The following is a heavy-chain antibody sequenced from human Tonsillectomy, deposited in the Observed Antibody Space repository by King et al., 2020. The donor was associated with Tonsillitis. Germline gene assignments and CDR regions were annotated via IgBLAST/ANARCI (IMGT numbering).Heavy chain of an antibody. D-gene: IGHD6-19*01. Sequence: QLQESGPGLVKHSENLSLICTVSDDSISSDSYYWGWIRQPPGKGLEWIGNIFYRGNNYYSASFKSRVTMSVDTSNNQFSLGLGSLTAADTAVDYCAGLTYSCGWYGDTFDMWGQGTLVTVFS. J-gene: IGHJ3*02. V-gene: IGHV4-39*07. CDR1: DDSISSDSYY. CDR2: IFYRGNN. CDR3: AGLTYSCGWYGDTFDM.